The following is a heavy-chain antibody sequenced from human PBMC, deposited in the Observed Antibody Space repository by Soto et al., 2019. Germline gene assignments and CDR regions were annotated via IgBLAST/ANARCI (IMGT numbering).Heavy chain of an antibody. Sequence: DVQLLESGGGLVQPEGSLRLSCAASGFTFSSYAMGWVRQGPGKGLEWVAVVSIGGSTHYADSVRGRFTISRDNSKNTLSLHINSLTAEDTAVYFCAKRRGAGGHFDYWGQGALVNVSS. CDR3: AKRRGAGGHFDY. V-gene: IGHV3-23*01. D-gene: IGHD2-15*01. CDR2: VSIGGST. J-gene: IGHJ4*02. CDR1: GFTFSSYA.